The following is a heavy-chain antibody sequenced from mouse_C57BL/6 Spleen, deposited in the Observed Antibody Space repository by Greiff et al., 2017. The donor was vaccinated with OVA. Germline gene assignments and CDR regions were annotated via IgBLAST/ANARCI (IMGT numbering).Heavy chain of an antibody. V-gene: IGHV1-85*01. D-gene: IGHD1-1*01. CDR3: AGGYGSRYDYAMDY. Sequence: VQLQQSGPELVKPGASVKLSCKASGYTFTSYDINWVKQRPGQGLEWIGWIYPRDGSTKYNEKFKGKATLTVDTSSSTAYMELHSLTSEDSAVYFCAGGYGSRYDYAMDYWGQGTSVTVSS. J-gene: IGHJ4*01. CDR1: GYTFTSYD. CDR2: IYPRDGST.